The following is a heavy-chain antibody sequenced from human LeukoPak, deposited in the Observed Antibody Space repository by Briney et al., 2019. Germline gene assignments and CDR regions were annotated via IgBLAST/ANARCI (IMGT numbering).Heavy chain of an antibody. Sequence: ASVKVSCKASGYTFIAYYMHWVRQAPGQGLEWMGWIANSGGTRYAQKFQGRVTMTRDTSISTAYMELSRLRSDDTAVYYCARGTEFSVDYWGQGTLVTVSS. V-gene: IGHV1-2*02. CDR3: ARGTEFSVDY. J-gene: IGHJ4*02. CDR2: IANSGGT. D-gene: IGHD3/OR15-3a*01. CDR1: GYTFIAYY.